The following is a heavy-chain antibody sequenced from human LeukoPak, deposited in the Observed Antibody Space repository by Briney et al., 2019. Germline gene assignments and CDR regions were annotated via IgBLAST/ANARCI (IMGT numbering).Heavy chain of an antibody. D-gene: IGHD4-17*01. J-gene: IGHJ4*02. Sequence: PGASLRLSCAASGFTFSSYAMSWVRQAPGKGLEWVSAITSSGGSTYYADSVKGRFTISRDNSKNTLYMQMSSLRADDTAVYYCARGSHGDHDYWGQGTLVTVSS. V-gene: IGHV3-23*01. CDR3: ARGSHGDHDY. CDR2: ITSSGGST. CDR1: GFTFSSYA.